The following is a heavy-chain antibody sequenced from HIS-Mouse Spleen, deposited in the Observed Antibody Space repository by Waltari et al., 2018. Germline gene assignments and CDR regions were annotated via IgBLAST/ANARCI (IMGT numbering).Heavy chain of an antibody. CDR2: ISGSGGST. Sequence: EVQLLESGGCLVQPGGSLRLSCAASGFTFSSFAMSWVRQAPGKGLEWVSAISGSGGSTYYADSVKGRFTISRDNSKNTLYLQMNSLRAEDTAVYYCAKEGEMPDYFDYWGQGTLVTVSS. CDR3: AKEGEMPDYFDY. V-gene: IGHV3-23*01. CDR1: GFTFSSFA. D-gene: IGHD3-16*01. J-gene: IGHJ4*02.